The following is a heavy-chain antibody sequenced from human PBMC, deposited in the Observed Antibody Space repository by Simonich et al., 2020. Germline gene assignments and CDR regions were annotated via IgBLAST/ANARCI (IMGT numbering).Heavy chain of an antibody. CDR1: GYTFTSYG. D-gene: IGHD2-15*01. J-gene: IGHJ4*02. V-gene: IGHV1-18*01. CDR3: ARASRGTWWYYYFDY. CDR2: IKPYKRNT. Sequence: QVQLVQSGAEVKKPGASVKVSCKASGYTFTSYGISWVRQAPGQGLEWIGWIKPYKRNTNDAQKLQGRVTMTTDTSTSTAYMELRGLRSDDTAVYYCARASRGTWWYYYFDYWGQGTLVTVSS.